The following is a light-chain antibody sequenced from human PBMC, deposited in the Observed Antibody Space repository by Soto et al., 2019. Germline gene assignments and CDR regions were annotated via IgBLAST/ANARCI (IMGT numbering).Light chain of an antibody. CDR3: LQYNNWPYT. CDR1: QSVSSN. CDR2: GAS. J-gene: IGKJ2*01. Sequence: EIVMTQSPATLSVSPGERATLSCRASQSVSSNLAWYQQKPGQAPRLLIYGASTRATGIPGKFSGSGSGTDFTLTISSLQSEDFAVYYCLQYNNWPYTFGQGTKLEIK. V-gene: IGKV3-15*01.